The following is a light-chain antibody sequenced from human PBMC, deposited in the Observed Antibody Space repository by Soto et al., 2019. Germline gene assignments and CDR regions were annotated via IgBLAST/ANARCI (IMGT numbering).Light chain of an antibody. J-gene: IGKJ5*01. CDR2: DAS. CDR3: QQRSNWLGVT. V-gene: IGKV3-11*01. CDR1: QSISSY. Sequence: DIVLTQSPATLSLSPGERATLSCRASQSISSYLAWYQQKPGEAPRLLIYDASNRATGIPARFSGSGSGTDFTPTISRLEPEDFAVYYCQQRSNWLGVTFGQGTRLEIK.